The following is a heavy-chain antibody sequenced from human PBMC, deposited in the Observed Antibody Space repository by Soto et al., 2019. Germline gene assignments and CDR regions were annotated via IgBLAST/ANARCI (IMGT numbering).Heavy chain of an antibody. CDR1: GFTFDDYA. Sequence: GGSLRLSCAASGFTFDDYAMHWVRQAPGKGLEWVSGISWNSGSIGYADSVKGRFTISRDNAKNSLYLQMNSLRAEDTALYYCAKDAEYYYGSGSYVYWGQGTLVTVSS. J-gene: IGHJ4*02. D-gene: IGHD3-10*01. CDR3: AKDAEYYYGSGSYVY. V-gene: IGHV3-9*01. CDR2: ISWNSGSI.